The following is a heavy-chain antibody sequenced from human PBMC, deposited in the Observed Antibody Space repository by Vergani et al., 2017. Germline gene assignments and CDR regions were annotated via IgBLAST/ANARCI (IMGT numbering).Heavy chain of an antibody. CDR3: ARHDANNPRDSDI. D-gene: IGHD1/OR15-1a*01. V-gene: IGHV3-53*04. Sequence: EVQLLESGGGLVQPGGSLRLSCAASGFTFSSYAMSWVRQAPGKGLEWVSVIYSGGSTYYADSVKGRFTIPRHNSNNTLYLQMNSLRAEDTAVYYCARHDANNPRDSDIWGQGTMVTVSS. CDR2: IYSGGST. J-gene: IGHJ3*02. CDR1: GFTFSSYA.